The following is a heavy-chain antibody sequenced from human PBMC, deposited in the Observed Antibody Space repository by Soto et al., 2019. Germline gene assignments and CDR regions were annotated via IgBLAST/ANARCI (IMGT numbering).Heavy chain of an antibody. Sequence: QVHLQESGPGLVKPSQTLSLTCTVSGVSISSGGYDWSLIRQHPGQGRGWIGYIYYSGTTYQTPCLKIRFIISLDSSKNQFSLNLNSVTASDTAVCYCASDRSSGGSCYPDDWGKGTLVTVSS. CDR3: ASDRSSGGSCYPDD. V-gene: IGHV4-31*03. CDR2: IYYSGTT. CDR1: GVSISSGGYD. D-gene: IGHD2-15*01. J-gene: IGHJ4*02.